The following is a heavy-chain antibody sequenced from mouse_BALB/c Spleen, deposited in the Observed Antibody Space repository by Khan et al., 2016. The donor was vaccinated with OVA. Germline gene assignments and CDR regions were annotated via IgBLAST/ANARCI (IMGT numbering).Heavy chain of an antibody. CDR3: ADHLTGSFDY. D-gene: IGHD4-1*01. CDR2: ISSGGDYT. J-gene: IGHJ3*01. Sequence: EVQLVESGGDLVKPGGSLKLSCAASGFTFSSYSMSWVRQTPDKRLEWVASISSGGDYTYYPDSVKGRFTISRDNAKNTLYLQMSDLKYEDTAMYYGADHLTGSFDYWGQGTLVTVSA. V-gene: IGHV5-6*01. CDR1: GFTFSSYS.